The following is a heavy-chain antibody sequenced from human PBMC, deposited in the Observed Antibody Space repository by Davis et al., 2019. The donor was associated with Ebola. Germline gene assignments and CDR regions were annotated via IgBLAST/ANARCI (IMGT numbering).Heavy chain of an antibody. CDR2: IYRDGRT. J-gene: IGHJ2*01. D-gene: IGHD4-17*01. V-gene: IGHV3-53*01. Sequence: GGSLRLSCAASGFIVSDKYMSWVRQAPGKGLEWVSVIYRDGRTYHADYVKGRCTISRDNSKNTVYLQLNSLRAEDTAVYYCTRHVAGDFWYFDLWGRGTLVTVSS. CDR1: GFIVSDKY. CDR3: TRHVAGDFWYFDL.